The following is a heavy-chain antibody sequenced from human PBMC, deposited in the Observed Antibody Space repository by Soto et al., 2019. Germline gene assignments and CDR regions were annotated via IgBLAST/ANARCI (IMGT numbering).Heavy chain of an antibody. CDR1: GCTFTSYG. CDR3: ARDRRLGELSLYEYYFDY. Sequence: QVQLVQSGAEVKKPGASVKVSCKASGCTFTSYGISWVRQAPGQGLEWMGWISAYNGNTNYAQKLQGRVTMTTDTSTSTAYMELRSLRSDDTAVYYCARDRRLGELSLYEYYFDYWGQGTLVTVSS. D-gene: IGHD3-16*02. V-gene: IGHV1-18*04. CDR2: ISAYNGNT. J-gene: IGHJ4*02.